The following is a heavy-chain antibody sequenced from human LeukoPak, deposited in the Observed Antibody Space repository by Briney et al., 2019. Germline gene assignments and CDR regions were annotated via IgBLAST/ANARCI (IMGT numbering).Heavy chain of an antibody. V-gene: IGHV4-59*01. D-gene: IGHD2/OR15-2a*01. CDR2: IYYNGRT. Sequence: SETLSLTCTFSGGSIGSFYWSWIRQPPGKGLEWIAFIYYNGRTKYNPSLQSRVTISLDTSKNHFSLQLRSVTAADTAMYYCARLFDYYNSCDPYTFYFWGQGT. J-gene: IGHJ3*01. CDR3: ARLFDYYNSCDPYTFYF. CDR1: GGSIGSFY.